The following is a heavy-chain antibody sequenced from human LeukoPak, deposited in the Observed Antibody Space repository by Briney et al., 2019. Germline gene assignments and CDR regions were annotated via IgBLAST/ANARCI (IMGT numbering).Heavy chain of an antibody. D-gene: IGHD2-2*01. CDR3: SKDGATGYCSSTSCSP. Sequence: GGSLRLSCAASGFSVSSNHMTWVRQAPGKGLEWASAISGSAGSTYYADSVKGRFTISRDNSKNTLYLQMNSLRAEDTAVYYCSKDGATGYCSSTSCSPWGKGTTVTVSS. V-gene: IGHV3-23*01. J-gene: IGHJ6*04. CDR2: ISGSAGST. CDR1: GFSVSSNH.